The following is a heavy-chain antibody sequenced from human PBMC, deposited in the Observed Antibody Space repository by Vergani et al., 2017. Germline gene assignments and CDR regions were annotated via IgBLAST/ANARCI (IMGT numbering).Heavy chain of an antibody. D-gene: IGHD1-1*01. V-gene: IGHV3-30*03. CDR2: ISDDGTQK. CDR1: GFTSSYSG. J-gene: IGHJ1*01. CDR3: ATKSCGTPGCQIGYFRE. Sequence: QVHLVESGGGVVQPGRSLRLSCVVSGFTSSYSGMHWVRQAPGKGLEWVAVISDDGTQKYYADSVKGRFTISRDNSKSTLYLQMNSLRTEDTAVYYCATKSCGTPGCQIGYFREWGQGTLVTVSS.